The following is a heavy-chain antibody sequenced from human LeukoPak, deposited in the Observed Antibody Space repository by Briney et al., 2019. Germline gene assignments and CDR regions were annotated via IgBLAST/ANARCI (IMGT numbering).Heavy chain of an antibody. CDR2: IFSIGST. CDR3: ARTVTRVRGAAYFDY. D-gene: IGHD3-10*01. J-gene: IGHJ4*02. Sequence: SETLSLTCAVSGFSFSSGYYWGWIRQPPGKGLDWIGSIFSIGSTSYNPSLKSRVTISVDTSKNQFSLKLSSVTAADTAVYYCARTVTRVRGAAYFDYWGQGTLVTVSS. CDR1: GFSFSSGYY. V-gene: IGHV4-38-2*01.